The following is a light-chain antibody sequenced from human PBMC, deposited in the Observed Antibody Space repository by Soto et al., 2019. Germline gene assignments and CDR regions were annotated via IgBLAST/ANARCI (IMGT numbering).Light chain of an antibody. CDR2: DTS. Sequence: EIVLTQSPGTLSLSPGERATLSCRASQSVSIKLAWYQQKPGQAPRLLIYDTSTRATGIPARFSGSGSGTEFTLTISSLQSEDFAVDYCQQYNNWPPITFGQGRRLE. V-gene: IGKV3-15*01. CDR3: QQYNNWPPIT. J-gene: IGKJ5*01. CDR1: QSVSIK.